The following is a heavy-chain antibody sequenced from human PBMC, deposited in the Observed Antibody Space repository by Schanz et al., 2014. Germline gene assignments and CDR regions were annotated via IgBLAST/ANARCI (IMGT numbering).Heavy chain of an antibody. CDR1: GYTFTGYY. CDR3: ARAFGGYDPAGALDD. V-gene: IGHV1-2*04. D-gene: IGHD5-12*01. J-gene: IGHJ4*02. Sequence: VQLVQSGAEMKKPGASVKVSCKASGYTFTGYYMHWVRQAPGQGLEWMGWINPNSGTTNYAQKFQGWVTMTRDTSISTAYMELSSLKSDDTAVYYCARAFGGYDPAGALDDWGQGTLVTVSS. CDR2: INPNSGTT.